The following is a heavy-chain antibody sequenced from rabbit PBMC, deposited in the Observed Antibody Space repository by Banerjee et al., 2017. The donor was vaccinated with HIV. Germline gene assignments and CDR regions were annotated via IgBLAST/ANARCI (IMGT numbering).Heavy chain of an antibody. J-gene: IGHJ4*01. V-gene: IGHV1S40*01. Sequence: QSLEESGGDLVKPGASLTLTCTASGFSFSSGYYMCWVRQAPGKGLEWIACISAGNGYTGYATWAKGRFTISKTSSTTVTLQMTSLTAADTATYFCARSYGNAGYGYAMGLWGPGTLVTVS. CDR2: ISAGNGYT. CDR3: ARSYGNAGYGYAMGL. D-gene: IGHD6-1*01. CDR1: GFSFSSGYY.